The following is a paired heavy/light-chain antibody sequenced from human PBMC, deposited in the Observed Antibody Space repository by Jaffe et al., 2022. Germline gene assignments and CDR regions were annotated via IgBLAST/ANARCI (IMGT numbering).Heavy chain of an antibody. D-gene: IGHD3-22*01. J-gene: IGHJ4*02. V-gene: IGHV2-5*02. CDR2: IYWDDDK. Sequence: QITLKESGPTLVKPTQTLTLTCTFSGFSLSTSGVGVGWIRQPPGKALEWLALIYWDDDKRYRPSLKSRLTITKDTSKNQVVLTMTNMDPVDTATYYCVHCYSDSNAHPGSPFFDYWGQGTLVTVSS. CDR3: VHCYSDSNAHPGSPFFDY. CDR1: GFSLSTSGVG.
Light chain of an antibody. Sequence: DIQMTQSPSSLSASVGDRVTITCRASQSISGYLNWYHQKPGKAPNLLIYAASTLQTGVPSRFSGSGSGTDFTLTISSLQPEDFATYYCQQSYSTPYTFGQGTNLEIK. CDR2: AAS. J-gene: IGKJ2*01. V-gene: IGKV1-39*01. CDR1: QSISGY. CDR3: QQSYSTPYT.